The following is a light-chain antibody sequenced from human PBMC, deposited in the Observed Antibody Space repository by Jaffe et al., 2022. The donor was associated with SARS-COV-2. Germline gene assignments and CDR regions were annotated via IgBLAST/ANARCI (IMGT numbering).Light chain of an antibody. J-gene: IGLJ2*01. CDR2: NYN. V-gene: IGLV1-44*01. CDR3: ATWDDSLNGPI. Sequence: QSVLTQPPSASGTPGQRVTISCSGSSSNIGSNTVNWYQQFPGTAPKLLIYNYNQRPSGVPDRFSGSKSGTSASLAISGLQSEDEADYYCATWDDSLNGPIFGGGTKLTVL. CDR1: SSNIGSNT.